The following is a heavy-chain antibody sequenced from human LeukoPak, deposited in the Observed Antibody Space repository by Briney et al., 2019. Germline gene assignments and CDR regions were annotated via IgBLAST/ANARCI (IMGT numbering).Heavy chain of an antibody. CDR3: ARAEITRYHYYGMDV. CDR2: ISSSSTYI. D-gene: IGHD5-24*01. Sequence: PGGSLRLSCAASGFTFSTYSRNWVRQAPGKGLELVSSISSSSTYIYYEDSVKGRFTISRDNAKNSLDLQMDSLRAEDTAVYYCARAEITRYHYYGMDVWGQGPTVPVSS. V-gene: IGHV3-21*01. CDR1: GFTFSTYS. J-gene: IGHJ6*02.